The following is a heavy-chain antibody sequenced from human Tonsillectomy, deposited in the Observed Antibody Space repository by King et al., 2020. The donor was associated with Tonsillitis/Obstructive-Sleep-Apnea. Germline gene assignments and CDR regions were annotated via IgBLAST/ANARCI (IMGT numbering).Heavy chain of an antibody. Sequence: QLVQSGGDLVQPGGSLRLSCAASGFTFRNYAMSWVRQAPGKGLGWVSGISGSGDTTFYGDSVKGRFTIARDTSKKTLYLQMNSLRAGDTAVYYCAKDAMSYDGSSHLYHSDDWGQGSLVTVSS. V-gene: IGHV3-23*04. J-gene: IGHJ4*02. D-gene: IGHD3-22*01. CDR2: ISGSGDTT. CDR3: AKDAMSYDGSSHLYHSDD. CDR1: GFTFRNYA.